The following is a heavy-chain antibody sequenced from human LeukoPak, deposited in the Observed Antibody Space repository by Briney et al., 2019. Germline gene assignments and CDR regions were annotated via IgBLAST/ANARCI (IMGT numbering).Heavy chain of an antibody. V-gene: IGHV1-69*13. CDR1: GGTFSSYA. CDR3: ARGARLFSGGSLGGGFDP. D-gene: IGHD2-15*01. CDR2: IIPIFGTA. Sequence: SVKVSCKASGGTFSSYAISWVRQAPGQGLEWMGGIIPIFGTANYAQKFQGRVTITADESTSTAYMGLSSLRSEDTAVYYCARGARLFSGGSLGGGFDPWGQGTLVTVSS. J-gene: IGHJ5*02.